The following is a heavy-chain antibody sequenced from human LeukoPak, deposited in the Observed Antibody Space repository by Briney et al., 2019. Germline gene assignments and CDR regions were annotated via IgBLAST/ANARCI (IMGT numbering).Heavy chain of an antibody. J-gene: IGHJ4*02. D-gene: IGHD4-17*01. Sequence: PSETLSLTCTVSGGSMSSYYWSWIRQPPGEGLEWIGYISYSGNTNYNPSLKSRVAMSVDTSSNEYSLKLRSVTPADTAVYYCAKAGPVPTSDGGRIADSWGQGTLVTVSS. CDR2: ISYSGNT. V-gene: IGHV4-59*01. CDR3: AKAGPVPTSDGGRIADS. CDR1: GGSMSSYY.